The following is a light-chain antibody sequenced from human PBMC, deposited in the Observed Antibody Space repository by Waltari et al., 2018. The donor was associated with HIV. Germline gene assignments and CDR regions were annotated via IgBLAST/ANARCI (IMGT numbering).Light chain of an antibody. CDR2: DVT. V-gene: IGLV2-8*01. Sequence: QSALTQPPSASGSPGQSVTISCPGTIGYVGSFNYVSWYQKHTDTAPRLIMYDVTMRPSGVPDRFSGSRSGNTASLTVSGLQADDEAYYYCCSYAGSNTVVFGGVTKLTVL. J-gene: IGLJ2*01. CDR1: IGYVGSFNY. CDR3: CSYAGSNTVV.